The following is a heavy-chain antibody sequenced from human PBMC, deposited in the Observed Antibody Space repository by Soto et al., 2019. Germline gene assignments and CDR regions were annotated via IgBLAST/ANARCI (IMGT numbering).Heavy chain of an antibody. V-gene: IGHV1-69*06. CDR2: VLPISGST. D-gene: IGHD2-15*01. Sequence: QVQLVQSGAEVRKPGSSVKVSCKTSGGLISKYSFNWVRQAPGQGLEWMGGVLPISGSTDYAQKFQGRLTITADTSTSTFYMELSRLRSDDTANYYCATIRVRGGPLRFEDGGQGMLISVSS. J-gene: IGHJ4*01. CDR3: ATIRVRGGPLRFED. CDR1: GGLISKYS.